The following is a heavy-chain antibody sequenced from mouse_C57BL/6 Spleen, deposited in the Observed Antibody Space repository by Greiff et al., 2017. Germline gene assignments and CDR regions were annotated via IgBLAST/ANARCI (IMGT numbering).Heavy chain of an antibody. Sequence: VQGVESGAELVKPGASVKLSCKASGYTFTEYTIHWVKQRSGQGLEWIGWFYPGSGSIKYNEKFKDKATLTADKSSSTVYMELSRLTSEDSAVYFCARHEDGDGYYGAMDYWGQGTSVTVSS. D-gene: IGHD2-3*01. V-gene: IGHV1-62-2*01. CDR3: ARHEDGDGYYGAMDY. J-gene: IGHJ4*01. CDR1: GYTFTEYT. CDR2: FYPGSGSI.